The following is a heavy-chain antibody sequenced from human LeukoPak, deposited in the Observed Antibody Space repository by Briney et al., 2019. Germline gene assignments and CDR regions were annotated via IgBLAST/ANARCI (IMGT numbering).Heavy chain of an antibody. CDR3: ATYIAVAGTNYFDY. Sequence: SETLSLTCTVSGGSISSSSYYWGWIRPPPRKGLEWIGSIYYSGSTYYNPSLKSRVTISVDTSKNQFSLKLSSVTAADTAVYYCATYIAVAGTNYFDYWGQGTLVTVSS. J-gene: IGHJ4*02. CDR2: IYYSGST. D-gene: IGHD6-19*01. CDR1: GGSISSSSYY. V-gene: IGHV4-39*01.